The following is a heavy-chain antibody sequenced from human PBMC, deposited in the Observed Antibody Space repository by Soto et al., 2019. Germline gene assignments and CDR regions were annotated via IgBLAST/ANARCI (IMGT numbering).Heavy chain of an antibody. CDR1: GFTLSTYW. Sequence: EVQLVEPGGGLVQPGGSLRLSCAASGFTLSTYWMTWVRQAPGKGLEWVANIKQDGSEKYYVDSVKGRFTISRDNTKNSLYLQMNSLRAEDTALYYCARGCSSATCSGWFDPWGQGTLVTVSS. CDR3: ARGCSSATCSGWFDP. CDR2: IKQDGSEK. D-gene: IGHD2-2*01. J-gene: IGHJ5*02. V-gene: IGHV3-7*03.